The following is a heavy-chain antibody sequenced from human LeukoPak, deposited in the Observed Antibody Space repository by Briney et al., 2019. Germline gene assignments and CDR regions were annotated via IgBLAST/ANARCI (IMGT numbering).Heavy chain of an antibody. D-gene: IGHD6-19*01. J-gene: IGHJ4*02. CDR3: ARESTGHSSGWLY. V-gene: IGHV1-69*05. Sequence: ASVKVSCKASGGTFSSYAISWVRQAPGQGLEWMGRIIPIFGTANYAQKFQGRVTITTDESTSTAYMELSSLGSEDTAVYYCARESTGHSSGWLYWGQGTLVTVSS. CDR2: IIPIFGTA. CDR1: GGTFSSYA.